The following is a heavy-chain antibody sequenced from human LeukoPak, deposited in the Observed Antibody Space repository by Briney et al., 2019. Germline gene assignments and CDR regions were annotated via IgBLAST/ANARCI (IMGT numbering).Heavy chain of an antibody. D-gene: IGHD2-2*01. V-gene: IGHV3-11*06. CDR2: TGTSSTYT. CDR1: GFAFSDYY. J-gene: IGHJ6*04. Sequence: KPGGSLRLSCAASGFAFSDYYMNWIRLAPGKGLEWVSSTGTSSTYTNYADSVRGRFTISRDNANNSLYLQMNSLRAEDTAVYYCARAQVVPAATYYYYYGMDVWGKGTTVTVSS. CDR3: ARAQVVPAATYYYYYGMDV.